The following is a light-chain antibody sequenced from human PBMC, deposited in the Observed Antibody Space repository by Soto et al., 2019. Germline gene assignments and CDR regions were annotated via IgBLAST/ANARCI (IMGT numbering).Light chain of an antibody. Sequence: SXLXXXAXXXGSPGQSIXISCTXXXXYVGGYDYVSWYQQHPGKAPKLMISDVSNRPSGVSNRFSGSKSGNTASLTISGLQAEDEADYYCSSYTSSSTHVFGTGTKVTVL. J-gene: IGLJ1*01. CDR3: SSYTSSSTHV. CDR2: DVS. V-gene: IGLV2-14*01. CDR1: XXYVGGYDY.